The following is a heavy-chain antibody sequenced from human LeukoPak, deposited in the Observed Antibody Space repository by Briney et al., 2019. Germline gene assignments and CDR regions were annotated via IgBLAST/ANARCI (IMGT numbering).Heavy chain of an antibody. CDR2: INPNSGGT. Sequence: ASVKVSCKASGYTFTGYYMHWVRQAPGQGLEWMGWINPNSGGTNYAQKFQGRVTMTRDKSISTAYMELSRLRSDDTAVYYCARDGNRIAAAGTTPVDYYYYYMDVWGKGTTVTVSS. D-gene: IGHD6-13*01. V-gene: IGHV1-2*02. J-gene: IGHJ6*03. CDR1: GYTFTGYY. CDR3: ARDGNRIAAAGTTPVDYYYYYMDV.